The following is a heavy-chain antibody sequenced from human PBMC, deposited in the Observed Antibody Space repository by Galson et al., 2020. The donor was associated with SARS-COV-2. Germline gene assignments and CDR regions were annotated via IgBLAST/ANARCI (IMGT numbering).Heavy chain of an antibody. Sequence: DSVQLSCTASGYNFTSYYMNRVRQAPGQGLEWMGITNPTGGSTSYAKTFQGRVTMTRDTSTSTVYMELSSLRSEDTAVYYCARDPPIAVAGDYYYYGMDVWGQGTTVTVSS. V-gene: IGHV1-46*03. J-gene: IGHJ6*02. CDR2: TNPTGGST. CDR1: GYNFTSYY. CDR3: ARDPPIAVAGDYYYYGMDV. D-gene: IGHD6-19*01.